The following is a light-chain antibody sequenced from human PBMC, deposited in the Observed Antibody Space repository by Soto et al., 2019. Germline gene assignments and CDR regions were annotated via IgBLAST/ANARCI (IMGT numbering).Light chain of an antibody. J-gene: IGKJ1*01. Sequence: DILMTQSPCTLSASVGDRVTLTCRASQSIIGSLAWYQHKPGKAPKLLIYDASSLESGVPARFSGSGSGTEFTLTISSLQPDDFATYYCQQYNSIPWTFGQGTKVDIK. V-gene: IGKV1-5*01. CDR3: QQYNSIPWT. CDR2: DAS. CDR1: QSIIGS.